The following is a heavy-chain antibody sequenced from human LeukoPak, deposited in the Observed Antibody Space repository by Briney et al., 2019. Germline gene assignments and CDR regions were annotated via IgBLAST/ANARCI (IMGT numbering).Heavy chain of an antibody. V-gene: IGHV4-4*07. CDR1: GGSISSYY. CDR2: IYTSGST. Sequence: SETLSLTCTVSGGSISSYYWGWIRQPAGKGLEWIGRIYTSGSTNYNPPLKSRSTMFVDTSKNQFSLKLSSVAAADTAVYYCARDRGSYGLDYWGQGTLVTVSS. J-gene: IGHJ4*02. D-gene: IGHD1-26*01. CDR3: ARDRGSYGLDY.